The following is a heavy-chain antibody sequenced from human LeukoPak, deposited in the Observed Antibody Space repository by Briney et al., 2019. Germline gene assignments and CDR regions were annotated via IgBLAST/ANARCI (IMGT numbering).Heavy chain of an antibody. CDR1: GGSISSGSYY. Sequence: PSETLSLTCTVSGGSISSGSYYWSWIRQPAGKGLEWIGRIYTSGSTNYNPSLKSRVTISVDTSRNQFSLKLSSVTAADTAVYYCARDNWNDSLNWFDPWGQGTLVTVSS. V-gene: IGHV4-61*02. D-gene: IGHD1-20*01. CDR3: ARDNWNDSLNWFDP. J-gene: IGHJ5*02. CDR2: IYTSGST.